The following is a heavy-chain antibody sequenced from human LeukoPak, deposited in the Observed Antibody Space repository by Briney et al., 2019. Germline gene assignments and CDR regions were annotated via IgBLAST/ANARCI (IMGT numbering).Heavy chain of an antibody. D-gene: IGHD5-24*01. CDR1: GGTFSSYA. Sequence: KVSCKASGGTFSSYAISWVRQMPGKGLEWMGIIYPGDSDTRYSPSFQGQVTISADKSISTAYLQWSSLKASDTAMYYCARLGEMATIPPVFDYWGQGTLVTVSS. V-gene: IGHV5-51*01. J-gene: IGHJ4*02. CDR3: ARLGEMATIPPVFDY. CDR2: IYPGDSDT.